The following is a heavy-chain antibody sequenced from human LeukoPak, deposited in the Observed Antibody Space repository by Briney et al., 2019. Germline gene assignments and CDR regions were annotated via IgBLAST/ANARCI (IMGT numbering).Heavy chain of an antibody. CDR2: INWNGGST. V-gene: IGHV3-20*04. J-gene: IGHJ4*02. CDR3: ARGYGSGEDGDY. D-gene: IGHD3-10*01. CDR1: GLTFDDYG. Sequence: GGSLRLSCAASGLTFDDYGMSWVRQAPGKGLEWVSGINWNGGSTGYADSLKGRFTISRDNAKSSLYLQMNSLRAEDTALYYCARGYGSGEDGDYWGQGTLVTVSS.